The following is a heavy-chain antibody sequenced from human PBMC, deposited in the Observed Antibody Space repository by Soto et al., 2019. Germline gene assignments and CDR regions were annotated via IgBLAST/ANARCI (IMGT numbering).Heavy chain of an antibody. J-gene: IGHJ5*02. Sequence: SETLSLTCTVSGGSISSGRCHWGWIRQPPGKGLEWIASIKYSGSTNYNPSLKSRVTISVDTSKNQFSLKLSSVTAADTAVYYCARYGSGSSVWFGPWGQGTLVTVSS. CDR1: GGSISSGRCH. V-gene: IGHV4-39*07. CDR3: ARYGSGSSVWFGP. CDR2: IKYSGST. D-gene: IGHD3-10*01.